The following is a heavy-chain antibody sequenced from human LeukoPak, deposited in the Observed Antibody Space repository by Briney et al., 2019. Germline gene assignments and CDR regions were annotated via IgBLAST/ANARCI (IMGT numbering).Heavy chain of an antibody. V-gene: IGHV4-59*01. J-gene: IGHJ6*03. CDR2: IYYSGST. D-gene: IGHD2-15*01. Sequence: SETLSLTCTVSGGSISSYYWSWIRQPPGKGLEWIGYIYYSGSTNYNPSLKSRVTISVDTSKNQFSLKLSSVTAADTAVYYCARVGRKGVVVAATRFYYYYMDVWGKGTTVTISS. CDR3: ARVGRKGVVVAATRFYYYYMDV. CDR1: GGSISSYY.